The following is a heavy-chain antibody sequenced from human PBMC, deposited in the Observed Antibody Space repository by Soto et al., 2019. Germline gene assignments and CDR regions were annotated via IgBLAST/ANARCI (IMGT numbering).Heavy chain of an antibody. CDR3: ARIVAARPDYYYYYMDV. CDR1: GFSLSTSGMC. J-gene: IGHJ6*03. Sequence: SGPTLVNPTQTLTLTCTFSGFSLSTSGMCVSWIRQPPGKALEWLARIDWDDDKYYSTSLKTRFTISKDTSKNQVVLTMTNMDPVDTATYYCARIVAARPDYYYYYMDVWGKGTTVTVSS. V-gene: IGHV2-70*11. D-gene: IGHD6-6*01. CDR2: IDWDDDK.